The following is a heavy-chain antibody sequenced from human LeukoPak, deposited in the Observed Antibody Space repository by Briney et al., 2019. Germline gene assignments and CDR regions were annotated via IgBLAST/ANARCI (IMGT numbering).Heavy chain of an antibody. CDR3: AIQREIGAFDI. Sequence: SVKVSCKASGGTFSSYAISWVRQAPGQGLEWMGGIIPIFGTANYAQKFQGRATITADESTSTAYMELSSLRSEDTAVYYCAIQREIGAFDIWGQGTMVTVSS. V-gene: IGHV1-69*01. CDR2: IIPIFGTA. CDR1: GGTFSSYA. J-gene: IGHJ3*02.